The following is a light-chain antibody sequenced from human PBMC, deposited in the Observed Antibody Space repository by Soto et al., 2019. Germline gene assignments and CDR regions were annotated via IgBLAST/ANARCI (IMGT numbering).Light chain of an antibody. J-gene: IGKJ1*01. V-gene: IGKV1-6*01. Sequence: IQMTQSPSSLAASLGDRVTITCGAGRYIRSDLSWYQQRPGQAPKVLIYLASNLQSGVPSRFRGSGYGTDFTLTISSLPPEDFETYYCLQDYNYPWTFGQGTKVDIK. CDR2: LAS. CDR3: LQDYNYPWT. CDR1: RYIRSD.